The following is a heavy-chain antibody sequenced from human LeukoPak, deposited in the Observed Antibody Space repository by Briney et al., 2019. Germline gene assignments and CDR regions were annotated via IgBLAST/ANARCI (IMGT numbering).Heavy chain of an antibody. CDR2: ISAYNGNT. D-gene: IGHD1-26*01. CDR1: GYTFTIYG. V-gene: IGHV1-18*01. CDR3: ARDFDDVIVGGTRPLDY. Sequence: ASVKVSCKASGYTFTIYGIRWVRQPPAQGLEWMGWISAYNGNTNYTQKLQGRVTMTTDTAKSTAYMELRSVRTAHTAVYYCARDFDDVIVGGTRPLDYWGQGTLVTVSS. J-gene: IGHJ4*02.